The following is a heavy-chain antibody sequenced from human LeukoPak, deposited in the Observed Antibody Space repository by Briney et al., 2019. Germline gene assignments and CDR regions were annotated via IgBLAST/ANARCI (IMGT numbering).Heavy chain of an antibody. J-gene: IGHJ3*02. V-gene: IGHV1-2*02. D-gene: IGHD6-13*01. CDR1: GYTFTGYY. CDR2: INPNSGGT. Sequence: ASVKVSCKASGYTFTGYYMHWVRQAPGQGLEWMGWINPNSGGTNYAQKFQGRVTMTRDTSISTAYMELSRLRSDDTAVYYCARSSSWYRDAFDIWGQGTMVTVSS. CDR3: ARSSSWYRDAFDI.